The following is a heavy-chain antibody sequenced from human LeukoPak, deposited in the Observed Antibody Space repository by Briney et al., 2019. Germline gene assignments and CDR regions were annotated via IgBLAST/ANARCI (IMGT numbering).Heavy chain of an antibody. D-gene: IGHD2-15*01. CDR1: GFTFSSQA. V-gene: IGHV3-23*01. CDR3: AKYRCSGDSFYPRGHYFYGMDV. J-gene: IGHJ6*02. CDR2: ISGSGGGT. Sequence: GGSLRLSCAASGFTFSSQAMSWVRQAPGKGLEWVSAISGSGGGTYYADSVKGRFTISRDNSMDTLYLQMNSLRAEDTAVYYCAKYRCSGDSFYPRGHYFYGMDVWGQGTTVTVAS.